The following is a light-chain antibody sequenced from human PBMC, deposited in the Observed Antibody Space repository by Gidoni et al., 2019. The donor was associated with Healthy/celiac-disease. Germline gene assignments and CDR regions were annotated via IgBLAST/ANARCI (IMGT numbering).Light chain of an antibody. Sequence: EIVMTQSPATLSVSPGESATLSCRASQSVSSNLAWYQQKPGQAPRLLIYGASTRATGIPARFSGSGSGTEFTLTISSLQSEDFAVYYCQQPGTFGGGTKVEIK. V-gene: IGKV3-15*01. CDR3: QQPGT. CDR2: GAS. CDR1: QSVSSN. J-gene: IGKJ4*01.